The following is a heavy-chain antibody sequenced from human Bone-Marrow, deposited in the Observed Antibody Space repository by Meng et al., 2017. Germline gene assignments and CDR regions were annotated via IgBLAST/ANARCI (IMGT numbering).Heavy chain of an antibody. CDR1: GYTFTSHV. D-gene: IGHD1-26*01. V-gene: IGHV1-3*04. CDR2: INTASGNT. CDR3: ARLYSSSYYPYDY. Sequence: ASVKVSCKASGYTFTSHVIHWVRQTPGQRPEWLGWINTASGNTRYSQKFQGRVTITRVTSATTVYMELSGLRSEDTAIYYCARLYSSSYYPYDYWGQGTLVTVSS. J-gene: IGHJ4*02.